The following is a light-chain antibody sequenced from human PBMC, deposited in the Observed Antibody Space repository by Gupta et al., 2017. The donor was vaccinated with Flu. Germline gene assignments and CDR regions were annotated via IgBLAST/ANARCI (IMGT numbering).Light chain of an antibody. CDR2: RYN. J-gene: IGLJ3*02. V-gene: IGLV10-54*04. CDR1: SHNDGNQG. CDR3: SAWDSSLSALM. Sequence: NSHNDGNQGAAWLQQDQGHPPTLLSNRYNTRPSGISERFSASRSGYTASLTITGLQPEDEADYYCSAWDSSLSALMFGGGTKLTVL.